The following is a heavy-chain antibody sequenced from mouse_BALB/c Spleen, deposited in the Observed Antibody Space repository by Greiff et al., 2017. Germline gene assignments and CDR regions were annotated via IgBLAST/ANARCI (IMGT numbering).Heavy chain of an antibody. CDR3: EGYDYDVEGFAY. CDR2: ISYSGST. CDR1: GYSITSDYA. J-gene: IGHJ3*01. D-gene: IGHD2-4*01. V-gene: IGHV3-2*02. Sequence: EVQLQQSGPGLVKPSQSLSLTCTVTGYSITSDYAWNWIRQFPGNELEWMGYISYSGSTSYNPSLKSRISITRDTSKNQFFLQLNSVTTEDTATYYCEGYDYDVEGFAYWGQGTLVTVSA.